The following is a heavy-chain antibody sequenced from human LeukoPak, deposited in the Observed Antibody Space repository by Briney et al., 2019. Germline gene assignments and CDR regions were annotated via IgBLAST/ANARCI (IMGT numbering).Heavy chain of an antibody. CDR1: GGSISSSTYY. D-gene: IGHD3/OR15-3a*01. CDR3: ARLRKGDDFWTAYYYFDY. CDR2: IYYSGTS. V-gene: IGHV4-39*01. Sequence: SETLSLTCTVAGGSISSSTYYWGWIRQPPGKGLEWIGSIYYSGTSYYNPSLKSRVTISVDTSKNQLSLKLSSVTAADTAVYYCARLRKGDDFWTAYYYFDYWGQGALVTVSS. J-gene: IGHJ4*02.